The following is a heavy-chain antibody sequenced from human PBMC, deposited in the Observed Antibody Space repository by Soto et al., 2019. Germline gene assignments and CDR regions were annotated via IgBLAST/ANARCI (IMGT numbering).Heavy chain of an antibody. CDR3: AKDRASSSGWPPYFLDY. D-gene: IGHD6-19*01. CDR1: GFTFNSYA. V-gene: IGHV3-23*01. J-gene: IGHJ4*02. CDR2: ISGSGGST. Sequence: PGGSLRLSCAASGFTFNSYAMSWVRQAPGKGLEWVSAISGSGGSTYYADSVKGRFTMSRDNSKNTLYLQMNSLRAEDTAVYYCAKDRASSSGWPPYFLDYWGQGTLVTVSS.